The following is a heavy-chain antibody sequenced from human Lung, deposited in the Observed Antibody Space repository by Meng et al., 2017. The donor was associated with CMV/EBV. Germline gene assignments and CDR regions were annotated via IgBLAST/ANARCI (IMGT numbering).Heavy chain of an antibody. J-gene: IGHJ6*02. Sequence: GGSLRLXCAASGFTFSSHWMTWVRQAPGKGLEWVANINQDGSQKNYVDSVKGRFTISRDNAKNSLFLQMNSLRAEDTAVYYCARVAAAGRGMDVWGQGTLVTVSS. CDR3: ARVAAAGRGMDV. CDR2: INQDGSQK. V-gene: IGHV3-7*04. CDR1: GFTFSSHW. D-gene: IGHD6-13*01.